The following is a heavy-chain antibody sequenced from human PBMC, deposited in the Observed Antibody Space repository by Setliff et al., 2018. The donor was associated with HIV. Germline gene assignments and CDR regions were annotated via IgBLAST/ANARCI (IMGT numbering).Heavy chain of an antibody. Sequence: SETLSLTCTVSGGSISSDKWWDWVRQPPGKGLEWIGDIHHSGSTFYNPSLQSRLTISIDTSKSQFSLGLTSVTAADTAVYYCTRSNTSKSIDFWDQGTPVTVSS. CDR2: IHHSGST. V-gene: IGHV4-4*02. J-gene: IGHJ4*02. CDR1: GGSISSDKW. CDR3: TRSNTSKSIDF.